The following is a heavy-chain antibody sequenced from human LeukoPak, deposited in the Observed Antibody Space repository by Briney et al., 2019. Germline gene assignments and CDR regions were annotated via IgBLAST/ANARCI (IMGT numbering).Heavy chain of an antibody. CDR2: ISGSGGNT. V-gene: IGHV3-23*01. CDR3: ATYRQVLLPFES. J-gene: IGHJ4*02. CDR1: GFTFSSYA. Sequence: GGSLRLSCAASGFTFSSYAMSWVRQAPGKGLEWVSAISGSGGNTYFADSVKGRFTISRDNSKNTLYLQMNSLRAEDTAIYYCATYRQVLLPFESWGQGTLVTVSS. D-gene: IGHD5-18*01.